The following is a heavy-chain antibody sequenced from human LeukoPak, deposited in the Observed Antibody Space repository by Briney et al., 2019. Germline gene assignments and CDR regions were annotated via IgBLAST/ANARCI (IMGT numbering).Heavy chain of an antibody. J-gene: IGHJ6*02. D-gene: IGHD4-17*01. CDR2: INPSGGST. CDR3: ARGGTVTAPRTGMDV. Sequence: ASVKVSCKASGYTFTSYYMHWVRQAPGQGLEWMGIINPSGGSTSYAQKFQGRVTMTRDTSTSTVYMELSSLRSEDTAAYYCARGGTVTAPRTGMDVWGQGTTVTVSS. CDR1: GYTFTSYY. V-gene: IGHV1-46*01.